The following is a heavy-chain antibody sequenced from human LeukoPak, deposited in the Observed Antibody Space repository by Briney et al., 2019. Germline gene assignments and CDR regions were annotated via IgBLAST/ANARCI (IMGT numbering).Heavy chain of an antibody. CDR2: ISSSSSYI. CDR3: ARLSAMLRGPEPIYYFDY. J-gene: IGHJ4*01. Sequence: GGSLRLSCAASGFTFSSYTMNWVRQAPGKGLEWVSSISSSSSYIYYADSVRGRFTISRDNAKNSLYLQMNSLRAEDTAMYYCARLSAMLRGPEPIYYFDYWGQGTLVTVSS. D-gene: IGHD3-10*01. CDR1: GFTFSSYT. V-gene: IGHV3-21*01.